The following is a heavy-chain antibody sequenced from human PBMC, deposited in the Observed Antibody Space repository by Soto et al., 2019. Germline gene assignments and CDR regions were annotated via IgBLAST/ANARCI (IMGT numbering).Heavy chain of an antibody. J-gene: IGHJ3*02. CDR2: ISWNSGSI. CDR3: AKDIVWGDGDILDAFDI. Sequence: EVQLVESGGGLVQPGRSLRLSCAASGFTFDDYAMHWVRQAPGKGLEWVSGISWNSGSIGYADSVKGRFTISRDNAKNSLYLQMNSLRAEYTALYYCAKDIVWGDGDILDAFDIWGQGTMVTVSS. D-gene: IGHD4-17*01. V-gene: IGHV3-9*01. CDR1: GFTFDDYA.